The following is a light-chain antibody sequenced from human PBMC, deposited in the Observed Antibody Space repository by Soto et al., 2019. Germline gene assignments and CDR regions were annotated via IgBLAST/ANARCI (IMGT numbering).Light chain of an antibody. CDR2: GAS. V-gene: IGKV3-15*01. CDR3: QQYGNSPIFT. CDR1: QSVSSN. Sequence: EIVMTQSPATLSVSPGERATLSCRASQSVSSNLAWYQQKPGQAPRLLIYGASTRATGIPARFSGSGSGTEFTLTISSLQSEDFAVYYCQQYGNSPIFTFGPGTKVDIK. J-gene: IGKJ3*01.